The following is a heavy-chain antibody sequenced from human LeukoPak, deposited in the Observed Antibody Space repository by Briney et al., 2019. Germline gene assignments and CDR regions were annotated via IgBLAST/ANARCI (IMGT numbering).Heavy chain of an antibody. CDR1: GFTVNSQY. V-gene: IGHV3-66*01. J-gene: IGHJ6*02. Sequence: GGSLRLSCAASGFTVNSQYMSWVRQAPGKGLEWVSVIYTGGTTHYADSVKGRFTIPRDNAKNTLYLQMNSLRAEDTAVYYCARRKVVSAYYYGMDVWGQGTTVTVSS. CDR3: ARRKVVSAYYYGMDV. D-gene: IGHD2-2*01. CDR2: IYTGGTT.